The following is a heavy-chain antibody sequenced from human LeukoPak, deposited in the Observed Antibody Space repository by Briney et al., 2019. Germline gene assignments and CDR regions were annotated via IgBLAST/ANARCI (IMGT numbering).Heavy chain of an antibody. CDR1: GGSISSYY. D-gene: IGHD3-16*01. CDR2: IYYSGST. Sequence: SETLSLTCTVSGGSISSYYWSWIRQPPGKGLEWIGYIYYSGSTNYNPSLRSRVTISVDTSKNQFSLKLSSVTAADTAVYYCARDRMGADLAFDYGGKGTLVTVSS. J-gene: IGHJ4*02. CDR3: ARDRMGADLAFDY. V-gene: IGHV4-59*01.